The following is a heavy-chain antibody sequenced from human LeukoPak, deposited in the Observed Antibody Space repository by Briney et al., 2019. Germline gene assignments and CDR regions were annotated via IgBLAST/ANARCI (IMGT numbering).Heavy chain of an antibody. J-gene: IGHJ4*02. CDR3: ARDPGYYYDSSGFDY. Sequence: GGSLRLSCAASGFTFSSYSMNWVRQAPGKGLEWVSSISSSSSYIYYADSVKGRFTISRDNAKNSLYLHMNSLRDEDRAVYYCARDPGYYYDSSGFDYWGQGTLVTVSS. CDR1: GFTFSSYS. CDR2: ISSSSSYI. V-gene: IGHV3-21*01. D-gene: IGHD3-22*01.